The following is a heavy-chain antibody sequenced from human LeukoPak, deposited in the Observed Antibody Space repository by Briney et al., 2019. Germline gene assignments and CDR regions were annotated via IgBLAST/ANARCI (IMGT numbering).Heavy chain of an antibody. V-gene: IGHV3-23*01. CDR2: SFPSGGEI. Sequence: TGGSLRLSCAASGFTFSTFAMIWVRQPPGKGLEWVSSSFPSGGEIHYADSVRGRFTISRDNSKSTLSLQMNSLRAEDTAIYYCATYRQVLLPFESWGQGTLVTVSS. J-gene: IGHJ4*02. CDR3: ATYRQVLLPFES. CDR1: GFTFSTFA. D-gene: IGHD5-18*01.